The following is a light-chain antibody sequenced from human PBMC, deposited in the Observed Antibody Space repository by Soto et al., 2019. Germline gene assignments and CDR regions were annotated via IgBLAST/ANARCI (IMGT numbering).Light chain of an antibody. CDR3: QKYYNTPRK. CDR1: QSVLYSSNNKNY. Sequence: TVMTESPDSLAVSLGERSTINCKSSQSVLYSSNNKNYLAWYQQKPGQPPKLLIYWASTRESGVPDRFSGSGSGTDFTLTISSLQAEDVAVYYCQKYYNTPRKFGQGTKVDIK. V-gene: IGKV4-1*01. CDR2: WAS. J-gene: IGKJ1*01.